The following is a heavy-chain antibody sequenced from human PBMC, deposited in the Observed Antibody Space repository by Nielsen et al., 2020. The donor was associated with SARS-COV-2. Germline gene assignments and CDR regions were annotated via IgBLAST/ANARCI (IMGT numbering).Heavy chain of an antibody. CDR2: ISSSSSYT. D-gene: IGHD3-10*01. V-gene: IGHV3-11*05. CDR1: GFTFSDCY. Sequence: GGSLRLSCAASGFTFSDCYMSWIRQAPGKGLEWVSYISSSSSYTNYADSVKGRFTISRDNAKNSLYLQMNSLRAEDTAVYYCARVSNYGSGDYYYYGMDVWGQGTTVTVSS. CDR3: ARVSNYGSGDYYYYGMDV. J-gene: IGHJ6*02.